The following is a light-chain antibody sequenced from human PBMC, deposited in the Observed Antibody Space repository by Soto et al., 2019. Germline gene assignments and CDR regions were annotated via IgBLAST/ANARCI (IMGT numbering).Light chain of an antibody. V-gene: IGLV2-23*02. CDR1: SSDVGNYDL. J-gene: IGLJ2*01. CDR3: SSYAGRGVGV. Sequence: QSALTQPASVSGSTGQSITISCTGTSSDVGNYDLVSWYQQHPGEAPKLLIYEVTERPSGVSIRFSGSKSHYTASLTISGLQAEDEADYYCSSYAGRGVGVFGGGTKVTVL. CDR2: EVT.